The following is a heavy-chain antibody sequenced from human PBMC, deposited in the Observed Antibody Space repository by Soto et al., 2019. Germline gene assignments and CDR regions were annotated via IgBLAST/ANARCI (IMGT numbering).Heavy chain of an antibody. J-gene: IGHJ4*02. CDR2: IYYSGST. CDR3: ARDAAGHDY. Sequence: SETLSLTCTVSDGSVSSGSYYWSWIRQPPGKGLEWIGYIYYSGSTNYNPSLKSRVTISVDTSKNQFSLKLSSVTAADTAVYYCARDAAGHDYWGQGTLVTVSS. V-gene: IGHV4-61*01. D-gene: IGHD6-13*01. CDR1: DGSVSSGSYY.